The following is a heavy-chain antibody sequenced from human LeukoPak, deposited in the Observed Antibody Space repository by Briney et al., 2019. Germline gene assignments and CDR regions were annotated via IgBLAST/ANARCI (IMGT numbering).Heavy chain of an antibody. CDR2: IKQDGSEK. Sequence: GGSLRLSCAASGFTFSSYAMSWVRQAPGKGLEWGANIKQDGSEKYYVDSVKGRFTISRDNSKNTLYLQMNSLRAEDTAVYYCAKYVNFQHWGQGTLVTVSS. J-gene: IGHJ1*01. D-gene: IGHD3-16*01. V-gene: IGHV3-7*01. CDR1: GFTFSSYA. CDR3: AKYVNFQH.